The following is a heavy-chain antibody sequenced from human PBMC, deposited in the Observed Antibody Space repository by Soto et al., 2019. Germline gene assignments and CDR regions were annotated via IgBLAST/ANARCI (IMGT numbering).Heavy chain of an antibody. Sequence: GGSLRLSCAASGFTFSSYCMHWVRQAPGKGLEWVAVIWYDGSEQYYADSVKGRFTISRDNSKNTMYLQMNSLRAEDTAVYYCAREGYCSGGSCYRFRAFDFWGQGTMVTVSS. CDR3: AREGYCSGGSCYRFRAFDF. V-gene: IGHV3-33*01. J-gene: IGHJ3*01. CDR2: IWYDGSEQ. CDR1: GFTFSSYC. D-gene: IGHD2-15*01.